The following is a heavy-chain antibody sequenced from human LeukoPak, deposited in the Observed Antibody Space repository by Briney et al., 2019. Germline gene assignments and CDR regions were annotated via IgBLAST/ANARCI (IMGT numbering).Heavy chain of an antibody. CDR2: ISWNSGSI. J-gene: IGHJ4*02. Sequence: PGGSLRLSCAASGFTFDDYAMHWVRQAPGKGLEWVSGISWNSGSIGYADSVKGRFTISRDNAKNSLFLQMNSLRAEDTAVYYCAKDRFCSAGNCYSRPTVTTRFDYWGQGTQVSVSS. V-gene: IGHV3-9*01. CDR1: GFTFDDYA. D-gene: IGHD2-15*01. CDR3: AKDRFCSAGNCYSRPTVTTRFDY.